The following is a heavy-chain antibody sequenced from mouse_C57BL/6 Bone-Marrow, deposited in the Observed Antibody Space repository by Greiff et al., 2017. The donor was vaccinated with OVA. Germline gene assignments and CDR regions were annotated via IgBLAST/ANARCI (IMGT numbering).Heavy chain of an antibody. J-gene: IGHJ3*01. Sequence: VQRVESGAELARPGASVKLSCKASGYTFTSYGISWVKQRTGQGLEWIGEIYPRSGNTYYNEKFKGKATLTADKSSSTAYMELRSLTSEDSAVYFCARWGFGAYWGQGTLVTVSA. CDR2: IYPRSGNT. CDR1: GYTFTSYG. CDR3: ARWGFGAY. V-gene: IGHV1-81*01.